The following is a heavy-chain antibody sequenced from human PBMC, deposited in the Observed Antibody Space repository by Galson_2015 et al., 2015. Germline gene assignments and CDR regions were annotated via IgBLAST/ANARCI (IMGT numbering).Heavy chain of an antibody. CDR2: IIPILGIA. J-gene: IGHJ6*02. CDR1: GGTFSSYT. CDR3: ARVLVTTPGYYYYGMDV. V-gene: IGHV1-69*02. Sequence: SVKVSCKASGGTFSSYTISWVRQAPGQGLEWMGRIIPILGIANYAQKFQGRVTITADKSTSTAYMELSSLRSEGTAVYYCARVLVTTPGYYYYGMDVWGQGTTVTVSS. D-gene: IGHD4-17*01.